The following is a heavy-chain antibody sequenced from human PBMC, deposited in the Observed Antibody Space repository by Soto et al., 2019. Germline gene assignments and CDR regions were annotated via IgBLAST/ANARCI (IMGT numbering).Heavy chain of an antibody. Sequence: ASVKVSCKASGYTFTSYDINWVRQATGQGLEWMGWMNPNSGNTGYAQKFQGRVTMTRNTSISTAYMELSSLRSEDTAAYYCARDSSSWYSSDYWGQGTLVTVSS. CDR1: GYTFTSYD. J-gene: IGHJ4*02. D-gene: IGHD6-13*01. V-gene: IGHV1-8*01. CDR2: MNPNSGNT. CDR3: ARDSSSWYSSDY.